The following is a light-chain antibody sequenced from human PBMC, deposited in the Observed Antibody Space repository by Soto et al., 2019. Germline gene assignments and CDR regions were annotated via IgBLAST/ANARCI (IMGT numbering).Light chain of an antibody. Sequence: QSVLTQRASVSGSPGQSITISCTGTSSDVGSYNLVSWYQQHPGKAPKLMIYEGSKRPSGVSNRFSGSKSGNTASLTISGLQAEDEADYYCCSYAGSSTFVVFGGGTQLTVL. V-gene: IGLV2-23*01. CDR2: EGS. CDR3: CSYAGSSTFVV. CDR1: SSDVGSYNL. J-gene: IGLJ2*01.